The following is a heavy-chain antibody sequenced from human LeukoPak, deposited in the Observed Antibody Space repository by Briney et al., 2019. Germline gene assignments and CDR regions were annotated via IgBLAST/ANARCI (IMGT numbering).Heavy chain of an antibody. Sequence: GGSLRLSCEASGFTFSSYAMSWVRQAPGKGLEWVSAISGSGGSTYYADSVKGRFTISRDNSKNTLYLQMNSLRAEDTAVYYCARVPYSSGWYLIDPWGQGTLVTVSS. CDR2: ISGSGGST. D-gene: IGHD6-19*01. V-gene: IGHV3-23*01. CDR1: GFTFSSYA. CDR3: ARVPYSSGWYLIDP. J-gene: IGHJ5*02.